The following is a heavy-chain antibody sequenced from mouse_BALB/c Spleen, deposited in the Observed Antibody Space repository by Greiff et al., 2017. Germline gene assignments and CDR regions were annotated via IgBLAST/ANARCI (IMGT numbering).Heavy chain of an antibody. CDR1: GFTFSSYA. V-gene: IGHV5-6-5*01. J-gene: IGHJ4*01. CDR3: ARGYYDYDYAMDY. Sequence: EVKVEESGGGLVKPGGSLKLSCAASGFTFSSYAMSWVRQTPEKRLEWVASISSGGSTYYPDSVKGRFTISRDNARNILYLQMSSLRSEDTAMYYCARGYYDYDYAMDYWGQGTSVTVSS. CDR2: ISSGGST. D-gene: IGHD2-4*01.